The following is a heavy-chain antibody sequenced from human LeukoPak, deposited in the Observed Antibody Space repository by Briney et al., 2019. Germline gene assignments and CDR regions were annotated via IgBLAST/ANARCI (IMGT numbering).Heavy chain of an antibody. D-gene: IGHD4-23*01. J-gene: IGHJ4*02. CDR2: IYYSGST. CDR1: GGSISSGGYY. V-gene: IGHV4-31*03. Sequence: PSETLSLTCTVSGGSISSGGYYWSWIRQHPGKGLEWIGYIYYSGSTYYNPSLKSRVTISVDTSKNQFSLKLSSVTAADTAVYYCATRGDYGGGENDYWGQGTLVTVSS. CDR3: ATRGDYGGGENDY.